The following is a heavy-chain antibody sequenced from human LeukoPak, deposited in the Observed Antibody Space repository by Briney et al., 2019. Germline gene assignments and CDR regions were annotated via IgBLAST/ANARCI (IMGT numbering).Heavy chain of an antibody. CDR3: ARRGDFWSGYPNAYYFDY. J-gene: IGHJ4*02. Sequence: GASVKVSCKVSGYTLTELSMHWVRQAPGKGLEWMGGFDPEDGEIIYAQKFQGRVTMTEDTSTDTAYMELSSLRSEDTAVYYCARRGDFWSGYPNAYYFDYWGQGTLVTVSS. CDR1: GYTLTELS. CDR2: FDPEDGEI. D-gene: IGHD3-3*01. V-gene: IGHV1-24*01.